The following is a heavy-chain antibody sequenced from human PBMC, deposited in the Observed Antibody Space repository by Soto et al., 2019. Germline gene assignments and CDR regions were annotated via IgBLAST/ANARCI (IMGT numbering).Heavy chain of an antibody. D-gene: IGHD2-15*01. V-gene: IGHV1-69*01. CDR1: GGTFSSYA. Sequence: QVQLVQSGAEVKKPGSSVKVSCKASGGTFSSYAISWVRQAPGQGLEWMGGIIPIFGTANYAQTFQGRVTITADESTSTAYMELSSLRSEDTAVDYCARARLVVVAHTEGFDYWGQGTLVTVSS. J-gene: IGHJ4*02. CDR3: ARARLVVVAHTEGFDY. CDR2: IIPIFGTA.